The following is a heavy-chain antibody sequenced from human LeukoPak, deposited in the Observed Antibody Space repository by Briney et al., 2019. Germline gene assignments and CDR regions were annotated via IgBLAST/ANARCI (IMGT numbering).Heavy chain of an antibody. CDR3: ARDGQVLLWFGEFVKEYYFDY. CDR2: ISSSGSTI. Sequence: TGGSLRLSCAASGFTFSSYEMNWVCQAPGKGLEWVSYISSSGSTIYYADSVKGRFTISRDNAKNSLYLQMNSLRAEDTAVYYCARDGQVLLWFGEFVKEYYFDYWGQGTLVTVSS. J-gene: IGHJ4*02. CDR1: GFTFSSYE. V-gene: IGHV3-48*03. D-gene: IGHD3-10*01.